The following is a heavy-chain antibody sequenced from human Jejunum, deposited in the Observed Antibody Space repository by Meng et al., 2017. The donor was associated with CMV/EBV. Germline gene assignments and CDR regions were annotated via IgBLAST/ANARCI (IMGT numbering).Heavy chain of an antibody. CDR1: FTFSSYE. J-gene: IGHJ5*02. Sequence: FTFSSYEMNWVRQAPGKGLEWVSYISSSGSTIYYADSVKGRFTISRDNAKNSLYLQMNSLRAEDTAVYYCARARETRPGMNWFDPWGQGTLVTVSS. CDR2: ISSSGSTI. V-gene: IGHV3-48*03. CDR3: ARARETRPGMNWFDP. D-gene: IGHD1-1*01.